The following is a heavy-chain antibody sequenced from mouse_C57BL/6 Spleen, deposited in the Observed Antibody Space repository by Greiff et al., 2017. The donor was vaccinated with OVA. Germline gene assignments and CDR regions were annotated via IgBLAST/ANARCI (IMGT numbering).Heavy chain of an antibody. V-gene: IGHV5-17*01. CDR3: AREGVPPDALDY. J-gene: IGHJ4*01. CDR2: ISSGSSTI. CDR1: GFTFSDYG. Sequence: EVLLVEPGGGLVKPGGSLNLSCAASGFTFSDYGMHWVRQAPEKGLAWVAYISSGSSTIYYADPVKGRFTISRDNAKNTLFLEMTSMRSEDTAMYYCAREGVPPDALDYWGQGTSVTVSS. D-gene: IGHD6-1*01.